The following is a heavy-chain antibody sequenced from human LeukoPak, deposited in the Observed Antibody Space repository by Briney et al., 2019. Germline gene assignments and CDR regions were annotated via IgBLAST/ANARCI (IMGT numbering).Heavy chain of an antibody. CDR1: GGSISSYY. CDR3: ARDIPGIAAAGSYAFDI. V-gene: IGHV4-59*12. CDR2: IYYSGST. Sequence: PSETLSLTCTVSGGSISSYYWSWIRQPPGKGLEWIGYIYYSGSTNYNPSLKSRVTISVDTSKNQFSLKLSSVTAADTAVYYCARDIPGIAAAGSYAFDIWGQGTVVTVSS. D-gene: IGHD6-13*01. J-gene: IGHJ3*02.